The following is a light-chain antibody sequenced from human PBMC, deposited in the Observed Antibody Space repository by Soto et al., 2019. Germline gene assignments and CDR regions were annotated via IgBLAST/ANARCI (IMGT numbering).Light chain of an antibody. Sequence: EIVMTQSPATLSVSPGERATLSCRASQSVGSNLAWYQQKPGQAPRLLIYGASTRATGIPARFSGSGSGTEFTLTIRSLQSEDFAIYFCQQYNNWPPDMPFGQGTNVELK. CDR1: QSVGSN. J-gene: IGKJ1*01. CDR2: GAS. V-gene: IGKV3-15*01. CDR3: QQYNNWPPDMP.